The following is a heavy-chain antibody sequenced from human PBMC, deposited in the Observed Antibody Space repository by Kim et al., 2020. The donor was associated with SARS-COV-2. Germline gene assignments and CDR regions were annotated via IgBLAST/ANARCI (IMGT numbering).Heavy chain of an antibody. Sequence: SETLSLTCTVSGGSISSSSYYWGWIRQPPGKGLEWIGSIYYSGSTYYNPSLKSRVTISVDTSKNQFSLKLSSVTAADTAVYYCASPDTAMVTGFDYWGQGTLVTVSS. J-gene: IGHJ4*02. CDR3: ASPDTAMVTGFDY. D-gene: IGHD5-18*01. CDR1: GGSISSSSYY. V-gene: IGHV4-39*01. CDR2: IYYSGST.